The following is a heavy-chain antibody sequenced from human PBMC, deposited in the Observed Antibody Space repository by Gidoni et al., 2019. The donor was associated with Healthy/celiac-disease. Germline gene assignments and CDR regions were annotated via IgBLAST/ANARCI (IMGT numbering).Heavy chain of an antibody. D-gene: IGHD6-19*01. Sequence: EVQLVESGGGLVQPGGSLRLSCAASGFHFRSYWLHLFLQAPGTGLVWVSRINSDGSSTSYADSVKGRFTISRDNAKNTLYLQMNSLRAEDTAVYYCARDPQGIAVAGQGNYYYYYYGMDVWGQGTTVTVSS. V-gene: IGHV3-74*01. CDR3: ARDPQGIAVAGQGNYYYYYYGMDV. CDR2: INSDGSST. J-gene: IGHJ6*02. CDR1: GFHFRSYW.